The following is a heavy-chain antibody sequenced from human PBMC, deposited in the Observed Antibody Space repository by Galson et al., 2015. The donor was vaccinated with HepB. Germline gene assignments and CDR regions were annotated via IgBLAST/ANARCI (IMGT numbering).Heavy chain of an antibody. J-gene: IGHJ4*02. CDR2: LNPSTGVT. CDR1: GYTFNDYY. CDR3: VRGGSFDS. V-gene: IGHV1-2*02. D-gene: IGHD3-10*01. Sequence: SVKVSCKASGYTFNDYYIHWVRQAPGQGLEWMGWLNPSTGVTKCAQKFQGTVTMTRDTSISTAYMELSGLTSDDTAVYYCVRGGSFDSWGQGTLIIVSS.